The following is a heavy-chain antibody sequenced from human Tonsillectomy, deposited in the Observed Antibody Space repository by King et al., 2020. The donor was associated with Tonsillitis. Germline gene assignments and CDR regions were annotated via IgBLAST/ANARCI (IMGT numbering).Heavy chain of an antibody. D-gene: IGHD4-17*01. CDR3: AKDRGYGDYEFYYYYGMDV. J-gene: IGHJ6*02. Sequence: VQLVESGGSLVQPGRSLRLSCAASGFTFDDYAMHWVRQAPGKGLEWVSGISWNSGSIGYADSVKGRFTISRDNAKNSLYLQMNSLRAEDTALYYCAKDRGYGDYEFYYYYGMDVWGQGTTVTVSS. V-gene: IGHV3-9*01. CDR2: ISWNSGSI. CDR1: GFTFDDYA.